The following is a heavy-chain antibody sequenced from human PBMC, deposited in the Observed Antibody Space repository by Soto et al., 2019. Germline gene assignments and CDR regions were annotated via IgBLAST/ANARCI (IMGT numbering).Heavy chain of an antibody. CDR3: AKASYSDFWSGPYYYYYGMDV. CDR2: ISYDGSNK. J-gene: IGHJ6*02. D-gene: IGHD3-3*01. CDR1: GFTFSSYS. V-gene: IGHV3-30*18. Sequence: GGSLRLSCAASGFTFSSYSMHWVRQAPGKGLEWVAVISYDGSNKYYADSVKGRFTISRDNSKNTLYLQMNSLRAEDTAVYYCAKASYSDFWSGPYYYYYGMDVWGQGTTVTVSS.